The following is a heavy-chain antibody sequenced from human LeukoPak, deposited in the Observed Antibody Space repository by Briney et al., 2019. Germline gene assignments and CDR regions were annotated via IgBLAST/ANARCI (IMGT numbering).Heavy chain of an antibody. CDR3: ERGLRNSNFDY. CDR1: GYTFTGYY. Sequence: ASVKVSCKASGYTFTGYYMHWVRQAPGQGLEWMGRINPNSGGTNYAQKLQGRVTMTTDTSTSTAYMELRSLRSDDTAVYYCERGLRNSNFDYWGQGTLVTVSS. CDR2: INPNSGGT. J-gene: IGHJ4*02. D-gene: IGHD3-16*01. V-gene: IGHV1-2*06.